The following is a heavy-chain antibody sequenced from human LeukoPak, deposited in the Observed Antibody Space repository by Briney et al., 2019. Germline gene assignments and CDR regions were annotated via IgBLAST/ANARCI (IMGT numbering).Heavy chain of an antibody. D-gene: IGHD5-18*01. V-gene: IGHV1-18*01. CDR1: GYTFTSYG. CDR2: ISAYNGNT. CDR3: ARAVGHGYLKPLYNWFDP. J-gene: IGHJ5*02. Sequence: ASVKVSCKASGYTFTSYGISWVRQAPGQGLEWMGWISAYNGNTNYAQKLQGRVTMTTDTSTSTASMELRSLRSDDTAVYYCARAVGHGYLKPLYNWFDPWGQGTLVTVSS.